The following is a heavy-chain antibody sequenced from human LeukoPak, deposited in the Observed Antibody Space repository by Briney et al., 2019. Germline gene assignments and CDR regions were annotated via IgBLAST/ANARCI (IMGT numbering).Heavy chain of an antibody. CDR2: ISSNSSTI. Sequence: GGSLRLSCAASGFTFSSYSMNWVRQAPGKGLEWVSYISSNSSTIYYADSVKGRFTISRDNAKNSLYLQMNSLRAEDTAVYYCARVGVEGGAVDDWGQGTLVTVSS. J-gene: IGHJ4*02. D-gene: IGHD3-16*01. CDR3: ARVGVEGGAVDD. V-gene: IGHV3-48*01. CDR1: GFTFSSYS.